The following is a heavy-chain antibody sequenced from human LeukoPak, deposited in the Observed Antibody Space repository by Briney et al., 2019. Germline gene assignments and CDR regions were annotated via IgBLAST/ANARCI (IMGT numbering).Heavy chain of an antibody. CDR1: GGSISSYY. CDR3: ARAAYDVLTGYETFDY. V-gene: IGHV4-59*01. CDR2: IYYSGSA. D-gene: IGHD3-9*01. J-gene: IGHJ4*02. Sequence: SETLSLTCTVSGGSISSYYWSWIRQPPGQGLEWIGYIYYSGSANYNPSLKSRVTISLDTSKNQFSLKLSSVTAADTAVYYCARAAYDVLTGYETFDYWGQGTLVTVSS.